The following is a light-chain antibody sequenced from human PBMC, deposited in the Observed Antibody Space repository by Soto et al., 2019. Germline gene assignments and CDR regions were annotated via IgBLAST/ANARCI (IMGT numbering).Light chain of an antibody. Sequence: QSALAQPASVSGSPGQSITISCTGTSSDVGGYDYISWYQQHPGKAPKLMIYQVSNRPSGVSNRFSGSKSGNTASLTTSGLQAEDETDYYCSSFRSGNTYVFGTGTKVTVL. V-gene: IGLV2-14*01. CDR1: SSDVGGYDY. J-gene: IGLJ1*01. CDR2: QVS. CDR3: SSFRSGNTYV.